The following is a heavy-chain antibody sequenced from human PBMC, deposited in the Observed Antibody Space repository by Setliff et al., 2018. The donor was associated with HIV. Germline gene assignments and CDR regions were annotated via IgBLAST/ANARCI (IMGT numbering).Heavy chain of an antibody. CDR3: AGGGAYFDFLLPPFDY. J-gene: IGHJ4*02. V-gene: IGHV3-9*01. CDR2: IRFNGRNI. CDR1: GFTLNHYA. Sequence: PGGSLRLSCVVSGFTLNHYAMYWVRQAPGKGLEWVSGIRFNGRNIAYPGSVEGRFTISRDSAKNSLYLQMNSLRVEDTAMYYCAGGGAYFDFLLPPFDYWGQGTLVTVSS. D-gene: IGHD3-9*01.